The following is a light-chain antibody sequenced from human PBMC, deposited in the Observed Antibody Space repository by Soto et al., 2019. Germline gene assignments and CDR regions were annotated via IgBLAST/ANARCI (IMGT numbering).Light chain of an antibody. CDR1: SSDVGGYNY. Sequence: QSALTQPRSVSGSPGQSVTISCTGTSSDVGGYNYVSWYQQHPGKAPKLIIYDVSKRPSGVPDRFSGSKSGNTASLTISGLQAEEEADYYCCSYAGTSYVFGTGTKLTVL. CDR3: CSYAGTSYV. CDR2: DVS. J-gene: IGLJ1*01. V-gene: IGLV2-11*01.